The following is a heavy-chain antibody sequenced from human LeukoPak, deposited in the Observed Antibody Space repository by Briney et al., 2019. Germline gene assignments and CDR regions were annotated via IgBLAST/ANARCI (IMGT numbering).Heavy chain of an antibody. V-gene: IGHV4-59*08. D-gene: IGHD6-25*01. J-gene: IGHJ5*02. Sequence: SETLSLTCTVSGGSISSYFWSWFRQPPGKGLEWIGYISYSGSTNYNPSLKSRITISLDTSKNQFSLKLSSVTAADTAVYYCALSRGFAAAASNWFDPWGQGTLVTVSS. CDR1: GGSISSYF. CDR3: ALSRGFAAAASNWFDP. CDR2: ISYSGST.